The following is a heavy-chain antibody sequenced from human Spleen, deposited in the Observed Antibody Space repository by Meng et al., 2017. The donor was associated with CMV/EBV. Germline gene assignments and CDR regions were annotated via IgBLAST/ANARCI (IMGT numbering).Heavy chain of an antibody. Sequence: QAHPQGSGPGLVKPSETLSLTCTVSGGSISSYYWSWIRQPAGKGLEWIGRIYTSGSTNYNPSLKSRVTMSVDTSKNQFSLKLSSVTAADTAVYYCARVYDSSGYYPNWFDPWGQGTLVTVSS. D-gene: IGHD3-22*01. CDR1: GGSISSYY. J-gene: IGHJ5*02. CDR3: ARVYDSSGYYPNWFDP. CDR2: IYTSGST. V-gene: IGHV4-4*07.